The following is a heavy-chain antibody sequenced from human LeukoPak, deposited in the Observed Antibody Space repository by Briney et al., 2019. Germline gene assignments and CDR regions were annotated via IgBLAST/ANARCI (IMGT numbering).Heavy chain of an antibody. J-gene: IGHJ3*01. D-gene: IGHD4-11*01. V-gene: IGHV4-38-2*02. CDR2: IYHSGST. Sequence: PSETLSLTCTVSGYSISSGYYWGWIRPPPGKGLEWIGSIYHSGSTYYNPSLKSRVTISLGTSKNQFSLKLSSVTAADTAVYYCARDLSSSSNYVDGTLDFWGQGTLVTVSS. CDR1: GYSISSGYY. CDR3: ARDLSSSSNYVDGTLDF.